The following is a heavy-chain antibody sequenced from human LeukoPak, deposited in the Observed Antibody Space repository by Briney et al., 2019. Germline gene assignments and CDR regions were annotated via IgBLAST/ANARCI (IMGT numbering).Heavy chain of an antibody. CDR1: GFTFDSYA. D-gene: IGHD3-10*01. V-gene: IGHV3-23*01. CDR3: AKSAAGSSGSLLHY. CDR2: ISGSGGST. Sequence: GGSLRLSCAASGFTFDSYAMSWVRQAPGKGLEWVSGISGSGGSTYQADSVKGRFAISRDNSKNTLYVQMSSLRAEDTAVYYCAKSAAGSSGSLLHYWGQGVLVTVSS. J-gene: IGHJ4*02.